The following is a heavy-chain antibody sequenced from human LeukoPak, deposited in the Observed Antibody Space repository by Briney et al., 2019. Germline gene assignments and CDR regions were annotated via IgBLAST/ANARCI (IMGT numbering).Heavy chain of an antibody. CDR1: GGSISSSSSY. CDR3: AGHESGNCFDY. D-gene: IGHD1-1*01. J-gene: IGHJ4*02. CDR2: IYYSGST. Sequence: PSETLSLTCTVSGGSISSSSSYWGCIRQPPGKGLEWIGSIYYSGSTHYNPSLRSRVNISVDTSKNQFSLQLNSVTAADTAVYYCAGHESGNCFDYWGQGTLVTVSS. V-gene: IGHV4-39*01.